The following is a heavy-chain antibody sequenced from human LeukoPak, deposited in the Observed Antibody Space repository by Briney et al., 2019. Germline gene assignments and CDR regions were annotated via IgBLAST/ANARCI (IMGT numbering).Heavy chain of an antibody. CDR3: ARDPPAVSINTYA. CDR2: IYSHGET. J-gene: IGHJ4*02. D-gene: IGHD2-8*01. CDR1: GFAVGNNY. V-gene: IGHV3-66*01. Sequence: GGSLRFSCAASGFAVGNNYMTWVRQAPGQGLEWVSLIYSHGETSYADSVKGRFTISRDNSKNTLYLQMNGLRVEDTAVYYCARDPPAVSINTYAWGQGTLVTVSS.